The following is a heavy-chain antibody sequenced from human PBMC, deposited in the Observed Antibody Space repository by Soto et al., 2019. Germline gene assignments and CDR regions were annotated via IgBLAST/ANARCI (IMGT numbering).Heavy chain of an antibody. D-gene: IGHD3-9*01. CDR2: INPSGGSP. CDR3: AARRYFDWLLFRGSKSDIGDAFDI. Sequence: EAPRKVSRQAFGYTLNRYLMPWVGPAPGPGPEGMGIINPSGGSPSYAQKFQERVTITRATSTSTAYMELSSLRSEDTAVYYCAARRYFDWLLFRGSKSDIGDAFDIWGQGTMVTVSS. J-gene: IGHJ3*02. CDR1: GYTLNRYL. V-gene: IGHV1-46*02.